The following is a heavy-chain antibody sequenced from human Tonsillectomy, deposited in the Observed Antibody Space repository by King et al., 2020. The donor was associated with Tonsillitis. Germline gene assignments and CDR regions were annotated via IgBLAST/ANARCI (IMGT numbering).Heavy chain of an antibody. CDR3: ARAGHGTDAFDI. CDR1: GGSISSGGYS. V-gene: IGHV4-30-2*01. J-gene: IGHJ3*02. Sequence: QLQESGSGLVKPSQTLSLTCAVSGGSISSGGYSWSWIRQPPGKGLEWIGYIYHSGSTYYSPSLKSRVTMSVDRPKNQFSLKLSSVTAADTAVYYCARAGHGTDAFDIWGQGTMVTVSS. CDR2: IYHSGST.